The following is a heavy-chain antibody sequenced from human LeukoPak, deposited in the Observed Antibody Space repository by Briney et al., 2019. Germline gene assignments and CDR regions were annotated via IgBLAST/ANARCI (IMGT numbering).Heavy chain of an antibody. V-gene: IGHV3-53*05. CDR2: IYGDGTT. Sequence: GGSLTLSCAASGFIVSNTYMIWVRQAPGKGLEWVSIIYGDGTTYYVDSVKGRFTSSRDNSKNSLYLQMNSLRTEDTALYYCAADRMEGTTFGDSPHYWGQGTPVTVSS. CDR3: AADRMEGTTFGDSPHY. D-gene: IGHD2/OR15-2a*01. CDR1: GFIVSNTY. J-gene: IGHJ4*02.